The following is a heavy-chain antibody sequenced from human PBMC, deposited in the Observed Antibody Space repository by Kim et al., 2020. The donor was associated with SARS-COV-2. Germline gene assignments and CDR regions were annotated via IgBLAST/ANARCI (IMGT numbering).Heavy chain of an antibody. CDR1: GYIFASYW. CDR2: IFPGDSDT. V-gene: IGHV5-51*01. D-gene: IGHD3-16*01. Sequence: GESLKISCKSSGYIFASYWIAWVRQMPGRGLEWVGSIFPGDSDTKYSPSFEGQVTVSADKYSNTAYLQWHNLKASDTAMYYCARLSNMITFGGIDSWGQG. J-gene: IGHJ4*02. CDR3: ARLSNMITFGGIDS.